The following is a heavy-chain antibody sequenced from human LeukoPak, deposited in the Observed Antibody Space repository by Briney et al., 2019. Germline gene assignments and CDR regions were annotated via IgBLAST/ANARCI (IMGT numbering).Heavy chain of an antibody. J-gene: IGHJ5*02. Sequence: PSETLSLTCTVSGGSISSGGYYWSWIRQPPGKGLEWIGYIYHSGSTYYNPSLKSRVTISVDRSKNQFSLKLNSVTAADTAVYYCARDKDFWSGLGPLDPWGQGTLVTVSS. CDR3: ARDKDFWSGLGPLDP. D-gene: IGHD3-3*01. CDR2: IYHSGST. V-gene: IGHV4-30-2*01. CDR1: GGSISSGGYY.